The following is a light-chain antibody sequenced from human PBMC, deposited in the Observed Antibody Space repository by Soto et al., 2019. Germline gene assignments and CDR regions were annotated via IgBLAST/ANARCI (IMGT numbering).Light chain of an antibody. J-gene: IGLJ1*01. CDR1: SSDIGAYDY. CDR3: FSFTTTRTNV. Sequence: QSALTQPASLSWSPVQSITISCTGTSSDIGAYDYVSWFQQHPGKAPKLMISEVNNRPSGVSNRFSGSKSGNTAYLTISGLQVEDEAEYFCFSFTTTRTNVFGTGTKVTVL. CDR2: EVN. V-gene: IGLV2-14*01.